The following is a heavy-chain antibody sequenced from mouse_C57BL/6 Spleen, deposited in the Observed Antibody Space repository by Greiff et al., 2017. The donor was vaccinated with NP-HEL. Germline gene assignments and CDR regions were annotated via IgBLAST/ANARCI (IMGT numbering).Heavy chain of an antibody. J-gene: IGHJ1*03. Sequence: EVQVVESGGGLVKPGGSLKLSCASSGFSFSCYPMSWVRQTPEKRLELVATISSGGGNTYYPDSVKGRFIISRDNTKNTLYLQMSSLRSEDTALYYCARPPYDSSHWYFDVWGTGTTVTVSS. V-gene: IGHV5-9*01. D-gene: IGHD1-1*01. CDR3: ARPPYDSSHWYFDV. CDR1: GFSFSCYP. CDR2: ISSGGGNT.